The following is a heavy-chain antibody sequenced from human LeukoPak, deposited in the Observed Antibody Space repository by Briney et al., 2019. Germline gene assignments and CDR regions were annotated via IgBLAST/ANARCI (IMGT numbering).Heavy chain of an antibody. CDR2: IYYTGNT. CDR1: GDSISTSYSY. D-gene: IGHD3-3*01. Sequence: SETLSLTCTVSGDSISTSYSYWGWIRRPPGRGLEWVGSIYYTGNTYSNSSLKSRVSMFVDTSKNQFSLILTSVTAADTAVYYCARQTGVGLFILPGGQGTLVTVSS. V-gene: IGHV4-39*01. J-gene: IGHJ4*02. CDR3: ARQTGVGLFILP.